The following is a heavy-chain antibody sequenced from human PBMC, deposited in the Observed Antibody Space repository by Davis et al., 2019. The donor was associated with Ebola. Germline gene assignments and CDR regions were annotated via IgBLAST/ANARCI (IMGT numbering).Heavy chain of an antibody. D-gene: IGHD2-2*01. CDR1: GYTFTSYG. CDR3: ARDHCSSTSCPGDFDY. V-gene: IGHV1-18*01. CDR2: ISAYNGNT. Sequence: AASVKVSCKASGYTFTSYGISWVRQAPGQGLEWMGWISAYNGNTNYAQKLQGRVTMTTDTSTSTAYMELSSLRSEDTAVYYCARDHCSSTSCPGDFDYWGQGTLVTVSS. J-gene: IGHJ4*02.